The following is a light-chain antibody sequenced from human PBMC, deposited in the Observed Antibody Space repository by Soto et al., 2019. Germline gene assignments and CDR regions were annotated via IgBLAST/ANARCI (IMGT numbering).Light chain of an antibody. V-gene: IGLV2-14*01. CDR1: SSDVGGYNY. CDR3: SSYTSRSTWV. Sequence: QSALTQPASVSGSPGQSITISCTGTSSDVGGYNYVSWYQQHPGKAPKLMICEVSNRPSGVSNRFSGSKSGNTASLTISGLQAEDEADYYCSSYTSRSTWVFGGGTKVTVL. CDR2: EVS. J-gene: IGLJ3*02.